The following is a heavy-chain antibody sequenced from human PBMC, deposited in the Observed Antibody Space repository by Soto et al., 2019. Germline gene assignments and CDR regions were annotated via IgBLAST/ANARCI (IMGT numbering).Heavy chain of an antibody. CDR2: INSDGSST. Sequence: GGSLRLSCATSGFTFSNYWMHWGRQAPGKGLVWVSRINSDGSSTRYADSVKGRFTMSRDNAKNTLYLQMNSLRAEDAAVFYCARDPGGISPYYYSAMDVWGQGTTVTVSS. D-gene: IGHD3-3*01. V-gene: IGHV3-74*01. CDR3: ARDPGGISPYYYSAMDV. J-gene: IGHJ6*02. CDR1: GFTFSNYW.